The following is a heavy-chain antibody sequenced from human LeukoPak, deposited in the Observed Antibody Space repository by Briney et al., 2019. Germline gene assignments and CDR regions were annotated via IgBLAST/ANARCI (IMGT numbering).Heavy chain of an antibody. CDR3: TYSGSSGVDY. Sequence: GGSLRLSCAASGFTFSSYSMNWVRQAPGKGLEWVAVISYDGSNKYYADSVKGRFTISRDNSKNTLYLQMNSLRAEDTAVYYCTYSGSSGVDYWGQGTLVTVSS. J-gene: IGHJ4*02. V-gene: IGHV3-30*03. CDR2: ISYDGSNK. D-gene: IGHD1-26*01. CDR1: GFTFSSYS.